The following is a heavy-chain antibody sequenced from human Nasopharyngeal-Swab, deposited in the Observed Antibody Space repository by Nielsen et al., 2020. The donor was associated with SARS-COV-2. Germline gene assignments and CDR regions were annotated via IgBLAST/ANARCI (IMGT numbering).Heavy chain of an antibody. Sequence: GESLKLSCAASGFTFRSYSLNWVRQAPGKGLEWVSSISSSSSYIYYADSVKGRFTISRDNAKNSLYLQMNSLRAEDTAVYYCARDGDYSGWELTDYWGQGTLVTVSS. CDR3: ARDGDYSGWELTDY. CDR1: GFTFRSYS. D-gene: IGHD1-26*01. CDR2: ISSSSSYI. J-gene: IGHJ4*02. V-gene: IGHV3-21*01.